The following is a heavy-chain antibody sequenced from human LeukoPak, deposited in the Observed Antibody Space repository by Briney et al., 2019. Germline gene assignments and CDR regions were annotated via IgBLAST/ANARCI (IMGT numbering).Heavy chain of an antibody. Sequence: SGGSLRLSCAASGFTFSSYWMSWVRQAPGKGLEWVANIKQDGSEKYYVDSVKGRFTISRDNAKNSLYLQMNSLRAEDTAVYYCARDWRYYYDSSGYLHFDYWGQGTLVTVSS. V-gene: IGHV3-7*01. J-gene: IGHJ4*01. CDR1: GFTFSSYW. D-gene: IGHD3-22*01. CDR3: ARDWRYYYDSSGYLHFDY. CDR2: IKQDGSEK.